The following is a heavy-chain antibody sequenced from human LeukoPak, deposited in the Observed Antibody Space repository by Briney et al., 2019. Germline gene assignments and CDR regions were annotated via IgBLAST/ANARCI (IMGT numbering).Heavy chain of an antibody. CDR3: ASGSGITGTTADF. V-gene: IGHV4-39*07. Sequence: SETLSLTCTVSGGSISSSSYYWGWIRQPPGKGLEWIGSIYYSGSTYYNPSLKSRVTISVDTSKNQFSLKLSSMTAADTAVYYCASGSGITGTTADFWGQGTLVTVSS. D-gene: IGHD1-7*01. J-gene: IGHJ4*02. CDR2: IYYSGST. CDR1: GGSISSSSYY.